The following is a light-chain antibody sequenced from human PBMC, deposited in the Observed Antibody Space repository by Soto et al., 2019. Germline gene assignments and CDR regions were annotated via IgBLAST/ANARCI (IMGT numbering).Light chain of an antibody. CDR3: HHYGSPRRT. V-gene: IGKV3-20*01. CDR1: QTVTKSY. CDR2: GGF. J-gene: IGKJ3*01. Sequence: EIVLTQSPATLSLSPGERATLSCRASQTVTKSYLAWYQQKPGQDPRLLHYGGFSRATCIPDRFSGSGSWTDFTLTNISLEPQLCGGYYCHHYGSPRRTFGMGTNEHIK.